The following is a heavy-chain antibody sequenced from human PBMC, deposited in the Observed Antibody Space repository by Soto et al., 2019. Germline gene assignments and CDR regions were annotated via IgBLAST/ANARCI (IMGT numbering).Heavy chain of an antibody. CDR3: ARDLAAGNCDY. J-gene: IGHJ4*02. CDR2: ISADNGNT. CDR1: GYTFTSYG. D-gene: IGHD6-13*01. V-gene: IGHV1-18*01. Sequence: QVQLVQSGAEVKKPGASVKVSCKASGYTFTSYGISWVRPAPGQGLEWMGWISADNGNTNYAQKLQGRVTMTTDTSSSNAYMALRSLRSDDTAVYYCARDLAAGNCDYWGQGTLVTVSS.